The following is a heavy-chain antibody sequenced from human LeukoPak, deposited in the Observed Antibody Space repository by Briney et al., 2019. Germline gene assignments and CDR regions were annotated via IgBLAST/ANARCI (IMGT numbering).Heavy chain of an antibody. V-gene: IGHV3-30*18. D-gene: IGHD6-13*01. CDR1: GFTFGSFA. Sequence: GGSLRLSCAASGFTFGSFAMHWVRQAPGKGLAWVAVISSTGNKEYYADSVKGRFTISRDNSRNTVYLQMNNLTPEDTAVYYCAKDGPFSIQAAAAYAKPNYWGQGTLVTVSS. CDR2: ISSTGNKE. CDR3: AKDGPFSIQAAAAYAKPNY. J-gene: IGHJ4*02.